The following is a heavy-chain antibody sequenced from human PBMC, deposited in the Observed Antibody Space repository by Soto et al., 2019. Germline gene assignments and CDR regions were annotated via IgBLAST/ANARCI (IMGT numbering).Heavy chain of an antibody. D-gene: IGHD3-22*01. CDR2: ISRYGDIT. V-gene: IGHV3-23*01. J-gene: IGHJ4*02. CDR1: GFTFNIYP. Sequence: EVQLLESGGDLIQPGGSLRLSCAASGFTFNIYPMTWVRQAPGRGLEWVSAISRYGDITYYADSVEGRFSISRDNSKNTLYLQMNSLRAEDTAVYYCAKDRYLDHDSRGYLFDNWGQGTLVPVSS. CDR3: AKDRYLDHDSRGYLFDN.